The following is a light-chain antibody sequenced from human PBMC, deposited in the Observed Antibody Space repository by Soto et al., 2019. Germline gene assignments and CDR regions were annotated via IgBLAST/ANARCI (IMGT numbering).Light chain of an antibody. V-gene: IGKV3-11*01. J-gene: IGKJ4*01. CDR3: QQRSNWPLT. CDR2: DAF. CDR1: QSVFSS. Sequence: THSPSTLSVSPGEKDTLSCRASQSVFSSLAWYQQKPGQAPRLLIYDAFKMATGIPARFSGSGSGTDFTLTISSLEPEDFAVYYCQQRSNWPLTFGRGTKVDI.